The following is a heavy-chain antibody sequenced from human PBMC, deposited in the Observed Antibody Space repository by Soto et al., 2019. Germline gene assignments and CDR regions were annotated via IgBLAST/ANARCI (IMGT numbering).Heavy chain of an antibody. CDR1: GYTFTSYG. J-gene: IGHJ5*02. Sequence: QVQLEQSGAEVKKPGASVKVSCKASGYTFTSYGISWVRQAPGQGLEWMGRISAYNGNTNNAQKLQGRVTMTTDTSTSTDYMELRSLRSDDTAVYYCARVVGALGHWFDPWGQGTLVTGSS. V-gene: IGHV1-18*01. CDR2: ISAYNGNT. D-gene: IGHD1-26*01. CDR3: ARVVGALGHWFDP.